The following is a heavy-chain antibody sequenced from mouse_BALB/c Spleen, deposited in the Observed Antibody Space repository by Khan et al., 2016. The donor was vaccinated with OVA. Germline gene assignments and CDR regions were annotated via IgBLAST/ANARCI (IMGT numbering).Heavy chain of an antibody. V-gene: IGHV9-3-1*01. CDR3: ARPPYFSYTLDH. J-gene: IGHJ4*01. Sequence: QIQLVQSGPELKKPGETVKISCKASGYSFTNYGMNWVKQSPGKPLMWMGWINTYTGEPTYADDFKGRFAFSLETSASTAYLQINNLKNEDTATYCCARPPYFSYTLDHWGQGTSVTVSA. D-gene: IGHD2-10*01. CDR2: INTYTGEP. CDR1: GYSFTNYG.